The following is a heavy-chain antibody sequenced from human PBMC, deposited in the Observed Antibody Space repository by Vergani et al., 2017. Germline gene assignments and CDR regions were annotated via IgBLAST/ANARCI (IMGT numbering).Heavy chain of an antibody. Sequence: EVQLVQSGAEVKKPGESLKISCKGSGYSFTSYWIGWVRQMPGKGLEWMGIIYPGDSDTRYSPSFQGQVTISADTSISTAYLQWSSLKASDTAMCYCTGRASREMATSVMVYYFDYWGKGTLVTVSS. V-gene: IGHV5-51*01. CDR1: GYSFTSYW. D-gene: IGHD5-24*01. CDR3: TGRASREMATSVMVYYFDY. J-gene: IGHJ4*02. CDR2: IYPGDSDT.